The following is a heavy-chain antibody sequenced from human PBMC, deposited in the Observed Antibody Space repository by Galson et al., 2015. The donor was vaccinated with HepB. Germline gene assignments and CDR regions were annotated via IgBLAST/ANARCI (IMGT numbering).Heavy chain of an antibody. CDR3: ARGASYYDWTGYPDEKYCGMDV. CDR2: ISRGGNTR. J-gene: IGHJ6*02. Sequence: SLRLSCAPSGFSFSSFWMNWVRQVPGKGLLWVSRISRGGNTRNYADSVEGRFTISRDNANNALYLEMNSLRAEDTAVYYCARGASYYDWTGYPDEKYCGMDVWDQGTTVIVSS. D-gene: IGHD3/OR15-3a*01. V-gene: IGHV3-74*01. CDR1: GFSFSSFW.